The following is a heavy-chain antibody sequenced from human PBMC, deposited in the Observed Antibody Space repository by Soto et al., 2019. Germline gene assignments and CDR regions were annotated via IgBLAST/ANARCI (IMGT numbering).Heavy chain of an antibody. J-gene: IGHJ4*01. CDR3: ARTSRFDD. CDR1: GGSFSGYY. V-gene: IGHV4-34*01. Sequence: SETLSLTCAVYGGSFSGYYWSWIRQPPGKGLEWIGEINHSGSTNYNPSLKSRVTISVDTSKNQFSLKLSSVTAADTAVYYCARTSRFDDWGHGTLVTGSS. CDR2: INHSGST. D-gene: IGHD6-6*01.